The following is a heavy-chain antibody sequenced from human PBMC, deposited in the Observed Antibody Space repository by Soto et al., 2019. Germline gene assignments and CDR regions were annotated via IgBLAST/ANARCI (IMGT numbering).Heavy chain of an antibody. CDR3: AKDARPDGHWDIDP. CDR1: GFSFSIYA. CDR2: IIGNAKDI. V-gene: IGHV3-23*01. Sequence: EVQLLESGGGLVQPGGSLRLSCAASGFSFSIYAMNWVRQAPGKGLEWVSGIIGNAKDIYYADSVKGRFTISRDNSKNTLFLQMSSLRADDTAVYYCAKDARPDGHWDIDPWGQGTLVTVSS. J-gene: IGHJ5*02. D-gene: IGHD7-27*01.